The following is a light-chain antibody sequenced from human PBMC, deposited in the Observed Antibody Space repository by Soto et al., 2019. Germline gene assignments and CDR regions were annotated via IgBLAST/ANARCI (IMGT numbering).Light chain of an antibody. J-gene: IGLJ2*01. CDR1: NSDVGNYNL. Sequence: QSALTQPASVSGSPGQWITISCAGTNSDVGNYNLVSWYQHHPGKAPRLIIYAVSKRPSGISDRFSGSKSGSTASLKISGLQPEDEADYHCCSYAGNTTFKFGGGTKLTVL. V-gene: IGLV2-23*02. CDR3: CSYAGNTTFK. CDR2: AVS.